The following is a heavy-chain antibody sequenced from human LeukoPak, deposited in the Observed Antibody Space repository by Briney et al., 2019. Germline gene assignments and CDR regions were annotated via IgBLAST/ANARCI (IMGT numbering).Heavy chain of an antibody. CDR1: GDSLTNFY. V-gene: IGHV4-4*07. CDR2: VYTNEGT. D-gene: IGHD1-26*01. CDR3: ARDVGFPARFDG. J-gene: IGHJ5*02. Sequence: PSETLSLTCTVSGDSLTNFYWSWIRQPAGKGLEWIGRVYTNEGTKYNPSLKSRLTMSVDTSSNHVFLRLTSVSAADTAVYYCARDVGFPARFDGWGQGILVTVAA.